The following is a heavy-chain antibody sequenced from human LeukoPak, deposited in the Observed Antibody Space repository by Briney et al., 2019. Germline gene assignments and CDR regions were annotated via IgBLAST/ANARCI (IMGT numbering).Heavy chain of an antibody. CDR2: ISYDGSEK. CDR3: AREWGNSGFDY. Sequence: PGGSLRLSCAASGFTFSSYGMHWVRQAPGKGLEWVAVISYDGSEKYYADSVKGRFTISRDSSENTLFLQMSSLRIEDTAVYYCAREWGNSGFDYWGQGTLVTVSS. J-gene: IGHJ4*02. D-gene: IGHD6-25*01. V-gene: IGHV3-30*03. CDR1: GFTFSSYG.